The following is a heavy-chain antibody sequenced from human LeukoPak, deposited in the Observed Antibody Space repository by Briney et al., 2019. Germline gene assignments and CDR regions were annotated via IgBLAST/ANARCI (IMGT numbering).Heavy chain of an antibody. D-gene: IGHD6-25*01. CDR2: ISWNSGSI. Sequence: PGGSLRLSCAASGFTFDDYAMHWVRQAPGKGLEWVSGISWNSGSIGYADSVKGRFTISRDNAKNSLYLQMNSLRAEDTAVYYCARSIAALMWGFDPWGQGTLVTVSS. CDR1: GFTFDDYA. V-gene: IGHV3-9*01. J-gene: IGHJ5*02. CDR3: ARSIAALMWGFDP.